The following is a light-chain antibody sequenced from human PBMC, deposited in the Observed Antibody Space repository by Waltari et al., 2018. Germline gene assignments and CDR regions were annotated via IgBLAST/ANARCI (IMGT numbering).Light chain of an antibody. Sequence: QSVLTPPPSLSGAPGQRVTMSCTGRSSNIRAGFDVHWYQHLPGTAPKLLSFGNNNRPSGVPDRFSASKSGASASLAITGLQSEDEAVYYCQSYDSRLSVVVFGGGTKLTVL. CDR3: QSYDSRLSVVV. CDR1: SSNIRAGFD. J-gene: IGLJ2*01. V-gene: IGLV1-40*01. CDR2: GNN.